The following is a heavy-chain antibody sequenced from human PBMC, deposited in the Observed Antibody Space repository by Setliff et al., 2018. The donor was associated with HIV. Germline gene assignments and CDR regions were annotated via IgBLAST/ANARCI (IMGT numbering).Heavy chain of an antibody. D-gene: IGHD1-26*01. CDR1: GYTFSNYG. CDR2: ISTYNGNT. J-gene: IGHJ4*02. Sequence: ASVKVSCKASGYTFSNYGISWVRQAPGQGLEWMGWISTYNGNTNYAQNLQGRVTMTTDTSTNTAYMELRSLTSDDTAVYYCARRVVGVPGRGNALDYWGQGTQVTVSS. V-gene: IGHV1-18*01. CDR3: ARRVVGVPGRGNALDY.